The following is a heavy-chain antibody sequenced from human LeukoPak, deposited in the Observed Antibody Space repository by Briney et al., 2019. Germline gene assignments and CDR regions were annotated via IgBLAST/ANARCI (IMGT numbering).Heavy chain of an antibody. CDR3: ARGAVDILTGYYVY. CDR2: IIPIFGTA. Sequence: SVKVSCKASGGTFSSYAISWVRQAPGQGLEWMGGIIPIFGTANYAQKFQGRVTITADESTSTAYMELSSLRSEDTAVYYCARGAVDILTGYYVYWGQGTLVTVSS. V-gene: IGHV1-69*01. D-gene: IGHD3-9*01. J-gene: IGHJ4*02. CDR1: GGTFSSYA.